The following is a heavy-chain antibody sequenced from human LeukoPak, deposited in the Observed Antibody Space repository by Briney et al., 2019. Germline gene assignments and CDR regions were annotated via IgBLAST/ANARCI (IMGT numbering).Heavy chain of an antibody. CDR2: IKQDGSEK. CDR3: ASSRRLSSGWYDFDY. Sequence: GGSLRLSCAASGFTFSSYWMSWVRQAPGKGLEWVANIKQDGSEKYYVDSVKGRFSISRDNAKNSLYLQMNSLRAEDTAVYYCASSRRLSSGWYDFDYWGQGTLVTVSS. J-gene: IGHJ4*02. V-gene: IGHV3-7*01. CDR1: GFTFSSYW. D-gene: IGHD6-19*01.